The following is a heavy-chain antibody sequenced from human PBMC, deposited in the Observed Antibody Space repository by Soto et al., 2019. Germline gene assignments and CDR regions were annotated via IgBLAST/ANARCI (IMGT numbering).Heavy chain of an antibody. CDR3: ARGVVGTTLHDAFDI. J-gene: IGHJ3*02. CDR1: GVSISSGDYY. D-gene: IGHD1-26*01. V-gene: IGHV4-30-4*01. CDR2: IYYNGNT. Sequence: QVQLRESGPGLVKPSQTLSLTCAVSGVSISSGDYYWTWIRQPPGKGLEYIGYIYYNGNTYYNPSLKRRVTISLDTSKNHFSLSLRSVTAADTAVYYCARGVVGTTLHDAFDIWGQGTMVTVSS.